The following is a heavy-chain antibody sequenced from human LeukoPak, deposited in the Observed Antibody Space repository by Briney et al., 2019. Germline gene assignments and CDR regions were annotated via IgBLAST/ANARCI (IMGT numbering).Heavy chain of an antibody. D-gene: IGHD7-27*01. V-gene: IGHV3-7*01. CDR1: GFTFSSYW. J-gene: IGHJ3*02. CDR3: ARPLGYDAFDI. Sequence: GGSLRLSCAASGFTFSSYWMSWVRQAPGKGLEWVANIKQDGSEKYYVDSVKGRFTIPRDNAKNSLYLQMNSLRAEDTAVYYCARPLGYDAFDIWGQGTMVTVSS. CDR2: IKQDGSEK.